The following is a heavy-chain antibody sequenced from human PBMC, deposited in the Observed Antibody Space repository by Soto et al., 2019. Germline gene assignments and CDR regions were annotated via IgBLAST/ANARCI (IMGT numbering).Heavy chain of an antibody. CDR1: GYTFTSYG. V-gene: IGHV1-18*01. CDR3: ARDQGSSSWYAIEILCGYYRYLIYF. J-gene: IGHJ6*02. Sequence: GASVKVSCKASGYTFTSYGISWVRQAPGQGLEWMGWISAYNGNTNYAQKLQGRVTMTTDTSTSTAYMELRSLRSDDTAVYYCARDQGSSSWYAIEILCGYYRYLIYFRSRGTTVTVSS. CDR2: ISAYNGNT. D-gene: IGHD6-13*01.